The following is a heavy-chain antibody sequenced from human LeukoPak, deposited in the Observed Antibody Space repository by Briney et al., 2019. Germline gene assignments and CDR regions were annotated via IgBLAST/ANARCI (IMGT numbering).Heavy chain of an antibody. Sequence: PSETLSLTCTVSGGSISSGGYYWSWIRQHPGKGLEWIGYIYYSGSTNYNPSLKSRVTISVDTSKNQFSLKLSSVTAADTAVYYCAREEWLGYFDYWGQGTLVTVSS. J-gene: IGHJ4*02. CDR3: AREEWLGYFDY. CDR1: GGSISSGGYY. V-gene: IGHV4-61*08. D-gene: IGHD6-19*01. CDR2: IYYSGST.